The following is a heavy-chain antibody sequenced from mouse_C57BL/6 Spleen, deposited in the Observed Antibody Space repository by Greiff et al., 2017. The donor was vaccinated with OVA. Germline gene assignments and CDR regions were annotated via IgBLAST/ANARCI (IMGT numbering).Heavy chain of an antibody. V-gene: IGHV1-26*01. CDR1: GYTFTDYY. CDR2: INPNNGGT. J-gene: IGHJ2*01. Sequence: VQLQQSGPELVKPGASVKISCKASGYTFTDYYMNWVKQSHGKSLEWIGDINPNNGGTSYNQKFKGKATLTVDKSSSTAYMELRSLTSEDSAVYYCARKHDGYYLYYFDYWGQGTTLTVSS. D-gene: IGHD2-3*01. CDR3: ARKHDGYYLYYFDY.